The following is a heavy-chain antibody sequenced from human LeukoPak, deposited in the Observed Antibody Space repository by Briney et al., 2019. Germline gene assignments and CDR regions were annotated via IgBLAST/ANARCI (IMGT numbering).Heavy chain of an antibody. D-gene: IGHD3-10*01. J-gene: IGHJ4*02. CDR3: AREDYYCSGHFDY. CDR1: GFSVSNNY. V-gene: IGHV3-53*01. CDR2: IYSGGST. Sequence: GGSLRLSCAASGFSVSNNYMSWVRQSPGKGLEWVSVIYSGGSTDYADSVKGRFTISRDNSKNTMHLQMNSLRAEDTAVYYCAREDYYCSGHFDYWGQGTLVTVSS.